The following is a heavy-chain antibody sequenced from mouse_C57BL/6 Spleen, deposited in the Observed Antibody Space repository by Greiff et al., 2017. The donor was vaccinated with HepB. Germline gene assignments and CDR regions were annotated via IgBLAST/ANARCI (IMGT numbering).Heavy chain of an antibody. CDR3: ARANYYGSSPYAMDY. D-gene: IGHD1-1*01. CDR2: INPNNGGT. CDR1: GYTFTDYN. J-gene: IGHJ4*01. V-gene: IGHV1-18*01. Sequence: VQLKESGPELVKPGASVKIPCKASGYTFTDYNMDWVKQSHGKSLEWIGDINPNNGGTIYNQKFKGKATLTVDKSSSTAYMELRSLTSEDTAVYYCARANYYGSSPYAMDYWGQGTSVTVSS.